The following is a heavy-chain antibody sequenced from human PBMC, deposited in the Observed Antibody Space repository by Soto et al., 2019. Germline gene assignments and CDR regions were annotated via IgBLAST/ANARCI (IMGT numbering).Heavy chain of an antibody. J-gene: IGHJ4*02. V-gene: IGHV1-24*01. D-gene: IGHD2-2*01. Sequence: ASVKVSCKVSGYTLTELSMHWVRQAPGKGLEWMGGFDPEDGGTIYAQKFQGRVTMTEDTSTDTAYMELSSLRSEDTAVYYCATDWPLIVVVPAAMAAWGQGTLVTVSS. CDR3: ATDWPLIVVVPAAMAA. CDR2: FDPEDGGT. CDR1: GYTLTELS.